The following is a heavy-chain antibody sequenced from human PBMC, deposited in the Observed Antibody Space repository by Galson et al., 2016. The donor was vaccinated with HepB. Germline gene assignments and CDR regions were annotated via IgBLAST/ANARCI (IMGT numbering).Heavy chain of an antibody. CDR1: GGSISNYY. J-gene: IGHJ3*02. D-gene: IGHD1-14*01. CDR3: GRGPERGAFDI. Sequence: ETLSLTCTVSGGSISNYYWSWIRQSPGKGLEWIGFIYYSGSTNYNPTLKSRVTISVDTSKNQFSLKLSSVTAADTAVYYCGRGPERGAFDIWGQGTMVTVSS. V-gene: IGHV4-59*01. CDR2: IYYSGST.